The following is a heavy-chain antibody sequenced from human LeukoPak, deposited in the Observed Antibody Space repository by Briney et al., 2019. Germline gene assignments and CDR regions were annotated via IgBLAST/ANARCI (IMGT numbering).Heavy chain of an antibody. CDR2: ISSGSGTI. V-gene: IGHV3-48*04. Sequence: GGSLRLSCGASGFTFSSCSINWVRQAPGKGLEWLSYISSGSGTIYYADSVKGRFTISRDNAKNSLYLQMNSLRVEDTAVYYCARALAVAGTGYWGQGTLVTVSS. J-gene: IGHJ4*02. CDR3: ARALAVAGTGY. D-gene: IGHD6-19*01. CDR1: GFTFSSCS.